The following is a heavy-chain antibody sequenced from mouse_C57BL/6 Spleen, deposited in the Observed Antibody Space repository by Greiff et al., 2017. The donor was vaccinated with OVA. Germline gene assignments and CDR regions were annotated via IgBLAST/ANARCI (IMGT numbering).Heavy chain of an antibody. V-gene: IGHV1-64*01. CDR2: IHPNSGST. CDR1: GYTFTSYW. CDR3: ARRDLYYAMDY. Sequence: QVQLQQPGAELVKPGASVKLSCKASGYTFTSYWMHWVKQRPGQGLEWIGMIHPNSGSTNYNEKFKSKATLTVDKSSSTAYMQRSSLTSEDAAVYYCARRDLYYAMDYWGQGTSVTVSS. J-gene: IGHJ4*01.